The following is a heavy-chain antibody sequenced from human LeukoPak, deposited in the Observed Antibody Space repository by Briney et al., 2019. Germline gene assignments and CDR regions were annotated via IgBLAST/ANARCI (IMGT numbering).Heavy chain of an antibody. CDR3: ARASEYYYDSSGYGLADAFDL. V-gene: IGHV1-69*04. D-gene: IGHD3-22*01. Sequence: GASVKVSCKASGGTFSSYAISWVRQAPGQGLEWMGRIIPILGIANYAQKFQGRVTITADKSTSTAYMELSSLRSEDTAVYYCARASEYYYDSSGYGLADAFDLWGQGTMVTVSS. CDR2: IIPILGIA. CDR1: GGTFSSYA. J-gene: IGHJ3*01.